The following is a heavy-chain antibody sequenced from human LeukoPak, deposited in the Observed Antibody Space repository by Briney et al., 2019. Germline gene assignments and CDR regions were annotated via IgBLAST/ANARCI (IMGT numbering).Heavy chain of an antibody. J-gene: IGHJ4*02. V-gene: IGHV4-38-2*02. CDR3: ATPYCSSTSCYKSFDY. CDR1: GYSISSGYY. Sequence: PSETLSLTCTVSGYSISSGYYWGWIRQPPVKGLEWIGSIYHSGSTYYNPSLKSRVTISVDTSKNQFSLKLSSVTAADTAVYYCATPYCSSTSCYKSFDYWGQGTLVTVSS. D-gene: IGHD2-2*02. CDR2: IYHSGST.